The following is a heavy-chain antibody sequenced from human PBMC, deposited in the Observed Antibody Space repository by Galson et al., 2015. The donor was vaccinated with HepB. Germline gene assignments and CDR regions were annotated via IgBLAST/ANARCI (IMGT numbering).Heavy chain of an antibody. V-gene: IGHV3-9*01. CDR3: ARDVWGDYYFDS. D-gene: IGHD1-26*01. CDR2: IGWNTGTI. Sequence: SLRLSCAASGFTFDDYAMYWVRQAPGKGLEWVAGIGWNTGTIGCADSVRGRFTISRDNAKKSLFLHMNSLRPEDTAFYYCARDVWGDYYFDSWGQGTLVTVSS. J-gene: IGHJ4*02. CDR1: GFTFDDYA.